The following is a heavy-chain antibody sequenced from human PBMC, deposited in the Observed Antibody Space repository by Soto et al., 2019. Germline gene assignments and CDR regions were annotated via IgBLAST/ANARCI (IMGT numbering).Heavy chain of an antibody. V-gene: IGHV4-39*01. CDR1: GGSISSGPYS. CDR3: ARLAGYCSGTSCYGYYGMDV. CDR2: FHYSGRT. Sequence: QLQLLESGPGLVKPSETLSLTCSVSGGSISSGPYSWGWIRQPPGKGLEWIGTFHYSGRTYYSPSLESRATISVDTSKNPFSLKVSSVTAADTAVFYCARLAGYCSGTSCYGYYGMDVWGQGTTVTVSS. D-gene: IGHD2-2*01. J-gene: IGHJ6*02.